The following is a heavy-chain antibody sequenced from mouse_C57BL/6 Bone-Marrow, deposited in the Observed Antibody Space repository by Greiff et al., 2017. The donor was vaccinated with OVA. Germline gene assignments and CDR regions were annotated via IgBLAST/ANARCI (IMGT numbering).Heavy chain of an antibody. CDR2: IDPSDSYT. CDR1: GYTFTSYW. CDR3: ARSSNYEGDYAMDC. V-gene: IGHV1-50*01. D-gene: IGHD2-5*01. J-gene: IGHJ4*01. Sequence: VQLQQPGAELVKPGASVKLSCKASGYTFTSYWMQWVKQRPGQGLEWIGEIDPSDSYTNYNQKFKGKATLTVDTSSSTAYMQLSSLTSEDSAVYYCARSSNYEGDYAMDCWGQGTSVTVSS.